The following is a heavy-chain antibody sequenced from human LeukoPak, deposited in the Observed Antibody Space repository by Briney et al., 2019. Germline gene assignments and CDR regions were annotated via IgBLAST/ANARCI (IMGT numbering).Heavy chain of an antibody. CDR2: IDWDDDK. D-gene: IGHD6-19*01. Sequence: QTLSLTCTFSGFSLTTSEMCVIWVRQPPGKALKWLARIDWDDDKYYSKSLRTRLTISKDTYKNQVVVTMTNMDPVDTATYYCARMASSGWCFDYWGQGTLVTVSS. J-gene: IGHJ4*02. CDR1: GFSLTTSEMC. CDR3: ARMASSGWCFDY. V-gene: IGHV2-70*11.